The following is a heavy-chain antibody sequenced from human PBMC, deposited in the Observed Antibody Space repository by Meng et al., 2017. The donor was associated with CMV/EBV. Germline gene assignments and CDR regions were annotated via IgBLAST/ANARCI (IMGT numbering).Heavy chain of an antibody. D-gene: IGHD2-2*01. J-gene: IGHJ1*01. CDR3: AAGGNIVVVPAATMGESEYFQH. V-gene: IGHV1-58*01. CDR2: IVVGSGNT. Sequence: SVKVSCKASGFTFTSSAVQWVRQARGQRLEWIGWIVVGSGNTNYAQKFQERVTITRDMSTSAAYMELSSLRSEDTAVYYCAAGGNIVVVPAATMGESEYFQHWGQGTLVIVSS. CDR1: GFTFTSSA.